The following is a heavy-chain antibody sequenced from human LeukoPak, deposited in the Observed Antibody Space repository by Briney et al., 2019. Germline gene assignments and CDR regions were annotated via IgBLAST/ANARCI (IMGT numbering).Heavy chain of an antibody. CDR2: ISYDGSNK. V-gene: IGHV3-30*01. CDR1: GFTFSSYA. D-gene: IGHD6-6*01. CDR3: ARDPLGSSSPPFDY. Sequence: PGGSLRLSCAASGFTFSSYAMHWVRQAPGKGLEWVAVISYDGSNKYYADSVKGRFTISRDNSKNTLYLQMNSLRAEDTAVYYCARDPLGSSSPPFDYWGQGTLVTVSS. J-gene: IGHJ4*02.